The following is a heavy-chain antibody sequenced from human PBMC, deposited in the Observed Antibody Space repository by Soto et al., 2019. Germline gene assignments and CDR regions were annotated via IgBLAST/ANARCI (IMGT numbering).Heavy chain of an antibody. Sequence: SETLSLTCTVSGGSISSYYWSWIRQPAGKGLEWIGRIYANGNSDYNPSLKSRVTVSIDASKNQFSLKVTSVTAADTAVYYCARGAGPPWFDPWGRGTLVTVSS. V-gene: IGHV4-4*07. CDR1: GGSISSYY. CDR2: IYANGNS. J-gene: IGHJ5*02. CDR3: ARGAGPPWFDP.